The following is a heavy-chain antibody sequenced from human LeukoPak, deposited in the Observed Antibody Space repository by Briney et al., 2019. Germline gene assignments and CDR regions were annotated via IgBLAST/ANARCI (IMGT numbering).Heavy chain of an antibody. J-gene: IGHJ4*02. V-gene: IGHV3-7*01. CDR1: GFTFSSYW. D-gene: IGHD5-18*01. CDR2: IKQDGSEK. CDR3: ARDRVGYSYGQTPLDY. Sequence: GGSLRLSCAASGFTFSSYWMSWVRQAPGKGLEWVANIKQDGSEKYYVDSVKGRFTISRDNSKNTLYLEMNSLRPEDTAVYYCARDRVGYSYGQTPLDYWGQGTLVTVSS.